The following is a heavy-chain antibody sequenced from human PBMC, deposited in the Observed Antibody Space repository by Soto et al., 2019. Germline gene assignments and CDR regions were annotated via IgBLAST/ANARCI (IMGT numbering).Heavy chain of an antibody. J-gene: IGHJ3*02. D-gene: IGHD3-9*01. V-gene: IGHV4-34*01. CDR3: ARGPPTYNDISIGDAFDM. Sequence: QEQLQQWGAGLLKPSETLSLTCAVYGGSFSGYYWSWIRQPPGKGLEWIGEINHSGTTHYNASLKSRVTMSEDTSKTQFSLNLTSVTAADTAVYYCARGPPTYNDISIGDAFDMWGQGTLVTVSS. CDR2: INHSGTT. CDR1: GGSFSGYY.